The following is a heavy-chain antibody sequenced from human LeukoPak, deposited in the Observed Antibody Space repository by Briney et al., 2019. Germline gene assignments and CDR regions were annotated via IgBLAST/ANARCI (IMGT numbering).Heavy chain of an antibody. CDR2: IIPIFGTA. J-gene: IGHJ3*02. CDR3: ARNENLGQWLVAFAFDI. Sequence: SVKVSCKASGGTFISYAISWVRQAPGQGLEWMGGIIPIFGTANYAQKFQGRVTITADESTSTAYMELSSLRSEDTAVYYCARNENLGQWLVAFAFDIWGQGTMVTVS. V-gene: IGHV1-69*13. CDR1: GGTFISYA. D-gene: IGHD6-19*01.